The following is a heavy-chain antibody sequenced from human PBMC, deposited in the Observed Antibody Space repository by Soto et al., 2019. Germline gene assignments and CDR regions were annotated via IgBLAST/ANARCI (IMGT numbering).Heavy chain of an antibody. J-gene: IGHJ5*02. CDR2: IIPIFGTA. D-gene: IGHD2-2*01. V-gene: IGHV1-69*13. CDR3: ARERIEDIVAVPAALRVEDWFDP. Sequence: SVKVSCKASGGTFSSYAISWVRQAPGQGLEWMGGIIPIFGTANYAQKFQGRVTITADESTSTAYMELSSLRSEDTAVYYCARERIEDIVAVPAALRVEDWFDPWGQGTLVTVSS. CDR1: GGTFSSYA.